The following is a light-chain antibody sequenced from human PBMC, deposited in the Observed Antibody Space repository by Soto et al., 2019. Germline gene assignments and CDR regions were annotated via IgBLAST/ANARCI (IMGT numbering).Light chain of an antibody. CDR1: QDISNY. CDR2: DAS. J-gene: IGKJ3*01. V-gene: IGKV1-33*01. CDR3: QQYDNLPWDT. Sequence: DIQMTQSPSSLSASVGDRVTITCQASQDISNYLNWYQQKPGKAPKLLIYDASNLETGVPSRFSGSGSGTDFTFTISSLQPEDIATYYCQQYDNLPWDTFGPGTKVDIK.